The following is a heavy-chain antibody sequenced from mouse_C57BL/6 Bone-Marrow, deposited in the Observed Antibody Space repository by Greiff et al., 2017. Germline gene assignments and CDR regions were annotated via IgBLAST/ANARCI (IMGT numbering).Heavy chain of an antibody. V-gene: IGHV1-26*01. CDR3: AREGKKLCSDSSGPSPAY. D-gene: IGHD3-2*02. Sequence: EVQLQQSGPELVKPGASVKISCKASGYTFTDYYMNWVKQSHGKSLEWIGDITPNNGGTSYNQKFKGKATLTVDKSSSTAYMELRSLKSEDSAVYYGAREGKKLCSDSSGPSPAYWGQGTLVTVSA. J-gene: IGHJ3*01. CDR1: GYTFTDYY. CDR2: ITPNNGGT.